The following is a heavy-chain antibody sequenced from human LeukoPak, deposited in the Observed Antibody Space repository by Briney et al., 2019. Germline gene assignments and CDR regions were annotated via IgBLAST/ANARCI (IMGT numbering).Heavy chain of an antibody. CDR2: INHSGST. D-gene: IGHD3-9*01. Sequence: SETLSLTCAVYGGSFSGYYWSWIRQPPGKGLEWIGEINHSGSTNYNPSLKSRVTISVDTSKNQFSLKLSSVTAADTAVYYCARLVFDILTGLYLSAFDIWGQGTMVTVSS. V-gene: IGHV4-34*01. J-gene: IGHJ3*02. CDR3: ARLVFDILTGLYLSAFDI. CDR1: GGSFSGYY.